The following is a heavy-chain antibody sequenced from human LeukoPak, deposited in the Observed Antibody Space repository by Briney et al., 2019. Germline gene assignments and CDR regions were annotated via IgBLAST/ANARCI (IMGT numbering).Heavy chain of an antibody. Sequence: GGSLRLSCAASGFTFSSYSMNWVRQAPGKGLEWVSSISSSSSYIYYADSVKGRFTISRDNAKNSLYLQMNSLRAEDTAVYYCAREPFDYDSSGYYRINTNFDYWGQGTLVTVSS. CDR3: AREPFDYDSSGYYRINTNFDY. V-gene: IGHV3-21*01. CDR2: ISSSSSYI. D-gene: IGHD3-22*01. CDR1: GFTFSSYS. J-gene: IGHJ4*02.